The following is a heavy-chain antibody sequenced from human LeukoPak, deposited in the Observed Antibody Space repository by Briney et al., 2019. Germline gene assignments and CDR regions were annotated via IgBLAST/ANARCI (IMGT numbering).Heavy chain of an antibody. V-gene: IGHV4-30-2*01. CDR2: IYHSGST. Sequence: PSETLSLTCTVSGGSISSGGYYWSWIRQPPGKGLEWIGYIYHSGSTYYNPSLKSRVTISVDRSKNQFSLKLSSVTAADTAVYYCARERYPHSSGWSGDLDYWGQGTLVTVSS. CDR1: GGSISSGGYY. CDR3: ARERYPHSSGWSGDLDY. D-gene: IGHD6-19*01. J-gene: IGHJ4*02.